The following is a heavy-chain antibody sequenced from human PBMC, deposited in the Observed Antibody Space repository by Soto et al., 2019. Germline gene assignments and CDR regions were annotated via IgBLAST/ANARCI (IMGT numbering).Heavy chain of an antibody. CDR1: GFTFSSYG. CDR2: ISYDGSNK. CDR3: AKVRVLMVYAMGYYGMDV. J-gene: IGHJ6*02. Sequence: PGGSLRLSCAASGFTFSSYGMHWVRQAPGKGLEWVAVISYDGSNKYYADSVKGRFTISRDNSKNTLYLQMNSLRAEDTAVYYCAKVRVLMVYAMGYYGMDVWGQGTTVTVSS. V-gene: IGHV3-30*18. D-gene: IGHD2-8*01.